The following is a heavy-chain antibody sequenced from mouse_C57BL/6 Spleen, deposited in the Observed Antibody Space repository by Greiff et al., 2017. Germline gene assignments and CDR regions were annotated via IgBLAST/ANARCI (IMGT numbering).Heavy chain of an antibody. CDR1: GYTFTDYE. CDR3: TSPDVNYAMDY. J-gene: IGHJ4*01. CDR2: IDPETGGT. V-gene: IGHV1-15*01. Sequence: VKLQQSGAELVRPGASVTLSCKASGYTFTDYEMHWVKQTPVHGLEWIGAIDPETGGTAYNQKFKGKAILTADKSSSTAYMELRSLTSEDSAVYYCTSPDVNYAMDYWGQGTSVTVSS.